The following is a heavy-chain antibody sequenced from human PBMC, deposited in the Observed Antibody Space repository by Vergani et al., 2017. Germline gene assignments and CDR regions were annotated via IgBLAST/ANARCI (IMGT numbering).Heavy chain of an antibody. V-gene: IGHV1-69*15. Sequence: QVQLVQSGAEVKKPGSSVKVSCKASGGTFSTYAINWVRQAPGQGLEWMGRIIPMFGTANYAQKFQGRVTITADESTRTGYMELSSLRSEDTAVYYCAGVLGYCSGDSCPNDYWSQGTLVTVSS. CDR2: IIPMFGTA. D-gene: IGHD2-15*01. CDR1: GGTFSTYA. J-gene: IGHJ4*02. CDR3: AGVLGYCSGDSCPNDY.